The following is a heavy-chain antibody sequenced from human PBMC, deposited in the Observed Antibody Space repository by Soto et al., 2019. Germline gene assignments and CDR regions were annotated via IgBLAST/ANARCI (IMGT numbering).Heavy chain of an antibody. V-gene: IGHV1-18*01. Sequence: QVQLVQSGAEVKKPGASVKVSCKASGYTFTSYGISWVRQAPGQGLEWMGWISAYNGNTNHAQKLKGRVTMTTDTSTSTAYMELRRPRSDDTAVYYCVVAAQPFSFDYWGQGTLVTVSS. CDR2: ISAYNGNT. CDR1: GYTFTSYG. CDR3: VVAAQPFSFDY. D-gene: IGHD2-15*01. J-gene: IGHJ4*02.